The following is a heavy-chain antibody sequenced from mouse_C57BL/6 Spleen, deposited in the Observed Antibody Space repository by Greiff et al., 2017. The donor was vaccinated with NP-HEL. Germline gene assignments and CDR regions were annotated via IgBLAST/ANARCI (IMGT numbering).Heavy chain of an antibody. J-gene: IGHJ1*03. CDR1: GYTFTSYW. CDR2: IHPNSGST. D-gene: IGHD2-3*01. V-gene: IGHV1-64*01. CDR3: ARSGIYDGYNLDDV. Sequence: VKLQQPGAELVKPGASVKLSCKASGYTFTSYWMHWVKQRPGQGLEWIGMIHPNSGSTNYNEKFKSKATLTVDKSSSTAYMQLSSLTSEDSAVYYCARSGIYDGYNLDDVWGTGTTVTVSS.